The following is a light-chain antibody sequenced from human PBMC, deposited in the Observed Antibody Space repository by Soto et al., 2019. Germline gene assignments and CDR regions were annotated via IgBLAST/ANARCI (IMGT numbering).Light chain of an antibody. CDR2: EGS. CDR3: CSYAGSSTSV. CDR1: SSDVGTYNL. Sequence: QSALTQPASLSGSPGQSITISCTGTSSDVGTYNLVSWYQQHPGKAPKLMIYEGSKRPSGVSNRFSGSKSGNTASLTISGLQAEDEADYYCCSYAGSSTSVFGTGTKVTVL. V-gene: IGLV2-23*01. J-gene: IGLJ1*01.